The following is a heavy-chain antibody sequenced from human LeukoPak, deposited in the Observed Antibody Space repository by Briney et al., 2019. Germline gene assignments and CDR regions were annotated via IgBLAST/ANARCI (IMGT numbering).Heavy chain of an antibody. Sequence: SETLSLTCTVPGGSISSSCYYWGWLRQNPGKGLEWIGSIYYSGSTYYNPSLKSRVTISVDTSKNQFSLKLNSVTAADTAVYYCAKSNGYGLVDTWGQGTMVTVSS. V-gene: IGHV4-39*07. CDR2: IYYSGST. CDR3: AKSNGYGLVDT. J-gene: IGHJ3*01. CDR1: GGSISSSCYY. D-gene: IGHD3-10*01.